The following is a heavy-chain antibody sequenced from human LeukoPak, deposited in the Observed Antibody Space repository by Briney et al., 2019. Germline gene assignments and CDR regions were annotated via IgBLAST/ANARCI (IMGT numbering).Heavy chain of an antibody. CDR3: ARDMSGSSSSLDY. J-gene: IGHJ4*02. CDR1: RFSFSNYA. D-gene: IGHD6-6*01. V-gene: IGHV3-30*03. Sequence: GGSMRLSCAASRFSFSNYAMHWVRQDSGRGLEWLAVISHDGINTYYADSVKGRFTISRDNSKNTLYLQMNSLRAEDTAVYYCARDMSGSSSSLDYWGQGTLVTVSS. CDR2: ISHDGINT.